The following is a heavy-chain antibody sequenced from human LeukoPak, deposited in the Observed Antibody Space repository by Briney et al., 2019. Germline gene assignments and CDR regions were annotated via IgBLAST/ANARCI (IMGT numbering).Heavy chain of an antibody. V-gene: IGHV3-23*01. CDR1: GFTFSNYA. Sequence: GGSLRLSCAASGFTFSNYAMSWVRQAPGKGLEWVSGISGSGGSTYYADSVKGRFTISRDNSKNTPYLQMNSLRAEDTALYYCAKGYRISVAGSFVDYWGQGTLVTVSS. CDR3: AKGYRISVAGSFVDY. CDR2: ISGSGGST. D-gene: IGHD6-19*01. J-gene: IGHJ4*02.